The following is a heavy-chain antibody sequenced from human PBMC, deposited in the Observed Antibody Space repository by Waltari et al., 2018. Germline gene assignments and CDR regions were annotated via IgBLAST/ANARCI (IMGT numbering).Heavy chain of an antibody. Sequence: QLQLQESGPGLVKPSETLSLTCTVSGGSISSSSYYWGWIRQPPGKGLEWIGSIYYSGSTYDNPSLKSRVTISVDTSKNQFSLKLSSVTAADTAVYYCARTEMATTTGHDAFDIWGQGTMVTVSS. J-gene: IGHJ3*02. D-gene: IGHD1-1*01. CDR2: IYYSGST. CDR1: GGSISSSSYY. V-gene: IGHV4-39*07. CDR3: ARTEMATTTGHDAFDI.